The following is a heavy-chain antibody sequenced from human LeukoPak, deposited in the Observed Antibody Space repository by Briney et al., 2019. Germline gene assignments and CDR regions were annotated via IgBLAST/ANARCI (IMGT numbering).Heavy chain of an antibody. D-gene: IGHD3-22*01. J-gene: IGHJ4*02. CDR1: GGSISSHY. V-gene: IGHV4-59*11. CDR3: ARSARYYYDSSGYYPYYFDY. CDR2: IYYSGST. Sequence: SETLSLTCTVSGGSISSHYWSWIRQHPGKGLEWIGYIYYSGSTNYNPSLKSRVTISVDTSKNQFSLKLSSVTAADTAVYYCARSARYYYDSSGYYPYYFDYWGQGTLVTVSS.